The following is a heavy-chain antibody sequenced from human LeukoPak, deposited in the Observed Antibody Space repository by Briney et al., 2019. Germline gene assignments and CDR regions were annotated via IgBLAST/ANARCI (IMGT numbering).Heavy chain of an antibody. CDR3: ARCISYIDT. CDR1: GGSISSYY. Sequence: SETLSLTCTVSGGSISSYYWSWIRQPPGKGLEWIWYIYTSGSTNYNPSLKSRVTITVDTSKNQLSLKLRSVTGTDTAVYYCARCISYIDTWGEGSLVTVS. D-gene: IGHD1-1*01. J-gene: IGHJ5*02. V-gene: IGHV4-4*09. CDR2: IYTSGST.